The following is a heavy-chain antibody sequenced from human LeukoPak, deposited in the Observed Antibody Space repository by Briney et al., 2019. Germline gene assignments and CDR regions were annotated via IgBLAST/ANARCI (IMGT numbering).Heavy chain of an antibody. CDR3: ARDRDSGSYYGGFDY. CDR1: GFTFSAYG. Sequence: GGSLRLSCAASGFTFSAYGMTWVRQAPGKGLEWVANIKQDGSEKYYVDSVKGRFTISRDNAKNSLYLQMNSLRAEDTAVYYCARDRDSGSYYGGFDYWGQGTLVTVSS. D-gene: IGHD1-26*01. CDR2: IKQDGSEK. J-gene: IGHJ4*02. V-gene: IGHV3-7*03.